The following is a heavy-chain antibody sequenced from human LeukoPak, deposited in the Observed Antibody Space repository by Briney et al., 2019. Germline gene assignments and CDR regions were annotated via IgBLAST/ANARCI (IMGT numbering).Heavy chain of an antibody. V-gene: IGHV3-30*18. CDR3: AKGLGKATVTPLGY. D-gene: IGHD4-11*01. J-gene: IGHJ4*02. Sequence: PGGSLRLSCAASGFTFSSYSMNWVRQAPGKGLEWVAVISYDGSNKYYADSVKGRFTISRDNSKNTLYLQMDSLRAEDTAVYYCAKGLGKATVTPLGYWGQGTLVTVSS. CDR2: ISYDGSNK. CDR1: GFTFSSYS.